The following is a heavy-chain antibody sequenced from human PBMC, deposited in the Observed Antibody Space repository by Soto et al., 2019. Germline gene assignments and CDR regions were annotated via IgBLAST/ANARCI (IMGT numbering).Heavy chain of an antibody. V-gene: IGHV3-9*01. J-gene: IGHJ4*02. CDR3: AKDTYSSGWPSVSYFDY. CDR1: GFTFDDYA. CDR2: ISWNSGSI. D-gene: IGHD6-19*01. Sequence: EVQLVESGGGLVQPGRSLRLSCAASGFTFDDYAMHWVRQAPGKGLEWVSGISWNSGSIGYADSVKGRFTISRHNAKNSLYLHINSLRADVTALYYYAKDTYSSGWPSVSYFDYWDQGTLVTFSS.